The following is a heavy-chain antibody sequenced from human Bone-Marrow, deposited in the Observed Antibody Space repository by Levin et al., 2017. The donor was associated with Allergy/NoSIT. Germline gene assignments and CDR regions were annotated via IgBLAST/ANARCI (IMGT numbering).Heavy chain of an antibody. CDR3: ARGWLRRMQGFDDEYYMDV. Sequence: SETLSLTCAVYGGSFSGYYWSWIRQPPGKGLEWIGEINHSGSTNYNPSLKSRVTISVDTSKNQFSLKLSSVTAADTAVYYCARGWLRRMQGFDDEYYMDVWGKGTTVTVSS. CDR1: GGSFSGYY. D-gene: IGHD5-12*01. J-gene: IGHJ6*03. CDR2: INHSGST. V-gene: IGHV4-34*01.